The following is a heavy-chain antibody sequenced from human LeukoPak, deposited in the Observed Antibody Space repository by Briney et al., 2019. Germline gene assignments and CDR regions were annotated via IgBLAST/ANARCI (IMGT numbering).Heavy chain of an antibody. D-gene: IGHD5-18*01. J-gene: IGHJ4*02. CDR1: GFTFCTYW. CDR3: ARESEDTAYFDY. CDR2: IYSGGST. V-gene: IGHV3-53*04. Sequence: PGGSLRLSCAASGFTFCTYWMNWYRQAPGKGLEWVSVIYSGGSTYYADSVKGRFTISRHNSKNTLYLQMNSLRAEDTAVYYCARESEDTAYFDYWGQGTLVTVSS.